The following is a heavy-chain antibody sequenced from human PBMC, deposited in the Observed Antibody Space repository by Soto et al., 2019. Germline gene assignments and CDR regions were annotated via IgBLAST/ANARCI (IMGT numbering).Heavy chain of an antibody. Sequence: GESLKISCKGSGYSFTSYWIGWVRQMPGKGLEWMGIIYPGDSDTRYSPSFQGQVTISADKSISTAYLQWSSLKASDTAMYYCARSSGDYGGNSYYGMDVWGQGTTVTVSS. CDR3: ARSSGDYGGNSYYGMDV. V-gene: IGHV5-51*01. CDR1: GYSFTSYW. D-gene: IGHD4-17*01. J-gene: IGHJ6*02. CDR2: IYPGDSDT.